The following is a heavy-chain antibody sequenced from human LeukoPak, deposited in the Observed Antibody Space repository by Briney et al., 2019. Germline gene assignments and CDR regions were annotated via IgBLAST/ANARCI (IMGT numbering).Heavy chain of an antibody. CDR1: GDSISNYF. D-gene: IGHD6-13*01. Sequence: KPSETLSLTCTVSGDSISNYFWSWIRQPAGKGLEWTGYIYYSGSTNYSPSLKSRVTMSVDTSKRQFSLRLTSVTAADTAVYYCARGGSSWAPGGSYYYYYGMDVWGQGTTVTVSS. CDR2: IYYSGST. CDR3: ARGGSSWAPGGSYYYYYGMDV. V-gene: IGHV4-59*12. J-gene: IGHJ6*02.